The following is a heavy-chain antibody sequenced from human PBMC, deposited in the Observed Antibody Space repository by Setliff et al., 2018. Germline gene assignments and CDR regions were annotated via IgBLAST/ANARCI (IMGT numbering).Heavy chain of an antibody. CDR3: ARDPGYGSGIYYYYYYYMDV. CDR1: GFTFSCYS. V-gene: IGHV3-21*01. CDR2: ISSSSSYI. Sequence: GESLRLSCAASGFTFSCYSMNWVRQAPGKGLEWVSSISSSSSYIYYADSVKGRFTISRDNAKNSLYLQMNSLRAEDTAVYYCARDPGYGSGIYYYYYYYMDVWGKGTTVTVSS. D-gene: IGHD3-10*01. J-gene: IGHJ6*03.